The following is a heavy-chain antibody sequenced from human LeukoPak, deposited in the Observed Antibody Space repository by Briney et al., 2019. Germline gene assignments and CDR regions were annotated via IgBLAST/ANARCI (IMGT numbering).Heavy chain of an antibody. CDR1: GFTFTSYD. V-gene: IGHV1-8*03. CDR3: ARAIMNYDFLSGYYPNWLDP. D-gene: IGHD3-3*01. CDR2: MSPQSGDT. J-gene: IGHJ5*02. Sequence: ASVKVSCKASGFTFTSYDIHWVRQAPGQGLEWMGWMSPQSGDTGYAQKFQGRITITRDTAISTAYMELSSLRSEDTAAYYCARAIMNYDFLSGYYPNWLDPWGQGTLVTVSS.